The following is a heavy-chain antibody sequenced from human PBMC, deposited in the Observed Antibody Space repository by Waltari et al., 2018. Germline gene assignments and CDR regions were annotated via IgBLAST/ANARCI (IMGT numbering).Heavy chain of an antibody. CDR1: GFIFSDYG. CDR2: IWNHGRSE. V-gene: IGHV3-33*01. D-gene: IGHD2-2*01. J-gene: IGHJ4*02. Sequence: QVQLVESGGGVVQPGGSLRLVCAASGFIFSDYGMHWVRQAPGKRPEGSAVIWNHGRSEIYEDSVKGRFTISRDNSKNILYLQMNNLRVEDTAIYYCARNLEDFYCTTTNCFMDYWGQGTLVTVSS. CDR3: ARNLEDFYCTTTNCFMDY.